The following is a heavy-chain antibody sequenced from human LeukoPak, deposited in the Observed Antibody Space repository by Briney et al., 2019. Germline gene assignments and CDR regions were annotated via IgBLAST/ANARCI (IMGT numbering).Heavy chain of an antibody. J-gene: IGHJ5*02. CDR3: AREKVGGWFDP. V-gene: IGHV4-59*01. CDR2: IYYSGST. Sequence: SETLSLTCTVSGGSISSYYWSWIRQPPGKGLEWIGYIYYSGSTNYNPSLKSRVTISVDTSKNQLSLKLSSVTAADTAVYYCAREKVGGWFDPWGQGTLVTVPS. CDR1: GGSISSYY.